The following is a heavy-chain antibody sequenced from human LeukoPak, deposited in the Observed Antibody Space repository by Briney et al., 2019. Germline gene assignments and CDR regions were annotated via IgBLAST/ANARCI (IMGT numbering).Heavy chain of an antibody. V-gene: IGHV1-8*01. J-gene: IGHJ5*02. CDR1: GYTFTSYD. CDR2: MNPNSGNT. D-gene: IGHD3-3*01. Sequence: ASVKVSCKASGYTFTSYDINWVRQATGQGLEWMGWMNPNSGNTGYAQKFQGRVTMTRNTSISTAYMELSSLRSEDTAVYYCARGDSYYDFWSGYSHTQYNWFDPWGQEPWSPSPQ. CDR3: ARGDSYYDFWSGYSHTQYNWFDP.